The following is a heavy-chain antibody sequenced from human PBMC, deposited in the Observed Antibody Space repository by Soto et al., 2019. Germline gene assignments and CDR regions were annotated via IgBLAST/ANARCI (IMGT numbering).Heavy chain of an antibody. Sequence: ASVKVSCKASGYTFTSYAMHWVRQAPGQRLEWMGWINAGNGNTKYSQKFQGRVTITRDTSASTAYMELSSLRSEDTAEYYCARVKMDGYEVLTDYWGQGTLVTVSS. CDR1: GYTFTSYA. J-gene: IGHJ4*02. V-gene: IGHV1-3*01. D-gene: IGHD3-9*01. CDR3: ARVKMDGYEVLTDY. CDR2: INAGNGNT.